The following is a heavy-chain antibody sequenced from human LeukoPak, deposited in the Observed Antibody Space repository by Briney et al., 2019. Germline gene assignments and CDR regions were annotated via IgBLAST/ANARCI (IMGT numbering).Heavy chain of an antibody. V-gene: IGHV3-74*01. J-gene: IGHJ4*02. CDR2: INGDGTTT. CDR3: AKGSSYCSGGSCSDYFDY. Sequence: GGSLRLSCAASGFTFNNYWMHWVRQVPGKGLVWVSRINGDGTTTYYADSVKGRFTVSRDNAKNTVYLQMNSLSAEDTAVYNCAKGSSYCSGGSCSDYFDYWGQGTLVTVSS. CDR1: GFTFNNYW. D-gene: IGHD2-15*01.